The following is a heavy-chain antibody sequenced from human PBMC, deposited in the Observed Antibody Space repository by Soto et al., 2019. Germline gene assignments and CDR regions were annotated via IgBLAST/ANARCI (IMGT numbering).Heavy chain of an antibody. CDR2: IWYDGSNK. V-gene: IGHV3-33*06. J-gene: IGHJ3*02. Sequence: GGSLRLSCAASGFTFSSYGMHWVRQAPGKGLEWVAVIWYDGSNKYYADSVKGRFTISRDNSKNTLYLQMNSLRAEDTAVYFCAKDSGLPVFGGLIHALDIWGQGTLVTVSS. CDR3: AKDSGLPVFGGLIHALDI. CDR1: GFTFSSYG. D-gene: IGHD3-3*01.